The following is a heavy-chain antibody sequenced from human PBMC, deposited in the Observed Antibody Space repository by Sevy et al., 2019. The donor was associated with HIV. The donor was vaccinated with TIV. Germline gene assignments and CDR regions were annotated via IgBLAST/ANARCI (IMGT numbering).Heavy chain of an antibody. Sequence: SETLSLTCTASDDSINTYYWSWIRQPPGKGLEWIGYIYNKIGSTSSGPALTSRVTISVETSKTRFSLKLSSVTSADTAVYYCAGGAVVMGKAATHVLDFWGQGSLVTVSS. CDR2: IYNKIGST. CDR1: DDSINTYY. D-gene: IGHD6-25*01. CDR3: AGGAVVMGKAATHVLDF. V-gene: IGHV4-59*12. J-gene: IGHJ4*02.